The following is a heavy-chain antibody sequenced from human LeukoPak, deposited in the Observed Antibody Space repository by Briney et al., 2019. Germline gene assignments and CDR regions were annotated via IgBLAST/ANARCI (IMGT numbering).Heavy chain of an antibody. CDR1: GGSISSSSYY. J-gene: IGHJ4*02. D-gene: IGHD3-3*01. CDR2: IYYSGST. V-gene: IGHV4-61*01. Sequence: SETVSLTCTVSGGSISSSSYYWSWIRQPPGKGLEWIGYIYYSGSTNYNPSLKSRVTISVDTSKNQFSLKLSSVTVADTAVYYCANYDFWSGYSDYWGQGTLVTVSS. CDR3: ANYDFWSGYSDY.